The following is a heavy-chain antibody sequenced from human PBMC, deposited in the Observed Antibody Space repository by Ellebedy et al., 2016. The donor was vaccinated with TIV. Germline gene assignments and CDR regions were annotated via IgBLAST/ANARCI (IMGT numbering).Heavy chain of an antibody. CDR2: IKQDGSEK. CDR3: ARNHGDYGAGVDY. CDR1: GFTFSSYW. V-gene: IGHV3-7*04. J-gene: IGHJ4*02. Sequence: PGGSLRLSCAASGFTFSSYWMSWVRQAPGKGLEWVANIKQDGSEKYYVDSVKGRFTISRDNAKNSLYLQMNSLRAEDTAVYYCARNHGDYGAGVDYWGQGTLVTVSS. D-gene: IGHD4-17*01.